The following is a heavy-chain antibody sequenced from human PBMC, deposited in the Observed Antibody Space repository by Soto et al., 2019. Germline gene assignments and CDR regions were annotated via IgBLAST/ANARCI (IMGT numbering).Heavy chain of an antibody. V-gene: IGHV3-33*01. D-gene: IGHD1-26*01. CDR2: IWYDGSNK. CDR3: ARGGSWSYPDWYFDL. J-gene: IGHJ2*01. CDR1: GFTFSSYG. Sequence: QVQLVASGGGVVQPGRSLSLSCAASGFTFSSYGMHWGRQAPGKGLEWVAVIWYDGSNKYYADSVKCRFTISRDNSKNTLYLPMTSLRADDTAVYYCARGGSWSYPDWYFDLWGRGTLVTVSS.